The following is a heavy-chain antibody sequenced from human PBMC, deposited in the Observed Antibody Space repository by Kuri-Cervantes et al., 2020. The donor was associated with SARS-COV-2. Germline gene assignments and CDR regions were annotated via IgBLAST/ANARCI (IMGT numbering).Heavy chain of an antibody. D-gene: IGHD2-2*01. CDR1: GGSFSGYY. J-gene: IGHJ6*02. Sequence: SETLSLTCAVYGGSFSGYYWSWIRQPPGKGLEWIGEINHSGSTNYNPPLKSRVTISVDTSKNQFSLKLSSVTAADTAVYYCARATKVVPAAITKRGGMDVWGQGTTVTVSS. CDR3: ARATKVVPAAITKRGGMDV. CDR2: INHSGST. V-gene: IGHV4-34*01.